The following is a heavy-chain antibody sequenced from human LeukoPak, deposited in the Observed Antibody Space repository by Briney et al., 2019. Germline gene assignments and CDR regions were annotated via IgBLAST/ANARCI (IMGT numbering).Heavy chain of an antibody. CDR1: GGSISSGTYY. D-gene: IGHD3-22*01. J-gene: IGHJ4*02. V-gene: IGHV4-31*03. CDR2: IYYSGST. CDR3: ARGTSGSSGYYEPLFDY. Sequence: SETLSLTCTVSGGSISSGTYYWNWIRQHPGKGLEWIGYIYYSGSTYYNPSLKSRVTISVDTSKNQFSLKLSSVTAADMAMYYCARGTSGSSGYYEPLFDYWGQGTLVTVSS.